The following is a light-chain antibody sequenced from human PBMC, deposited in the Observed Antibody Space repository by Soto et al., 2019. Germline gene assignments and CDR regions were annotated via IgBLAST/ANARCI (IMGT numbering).Light chain of an antibody. CDR3: SSYTSSSTL. CDR1: SXDVGXXXX. Sequence: QSALTQPASVSGSPXQSXXXXCXXTSXDVGXXXXVSXXQQHPGKAPXXMIYEVSDRPSGISSRFSGSKSGNTASLTIXGXQTEDEADYYCSSYTSSSTLFGTGTKLTVL. V-gene: IGLV2-14*01. CDR2: EVS. J-gene: IGLJ1*01.